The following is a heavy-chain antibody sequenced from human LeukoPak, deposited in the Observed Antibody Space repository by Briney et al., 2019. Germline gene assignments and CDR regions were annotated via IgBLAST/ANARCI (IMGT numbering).Heavy chain of an antibody. J-gene: IGHJ4*02. CDR3: ARLEPSLRGPTFDY. CDR1: GGTFSSYA. V-gene: IGHV1-46*01. Sequence: GASVKVPCKASGGTFSSYAISWVRQAPGQGLEWMGIINPNGGGTSYAQKFQGRVTMTRDMSTSTVYMELSSLRYEDTAVYYCARLEPSLRGPTFDYWGQGTPVTVSS. D-gene: IGHD4-17*01. CDR2: INPNGGGT.